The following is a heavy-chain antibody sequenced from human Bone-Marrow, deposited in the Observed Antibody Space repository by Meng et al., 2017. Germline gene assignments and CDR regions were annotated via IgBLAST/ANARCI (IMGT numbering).Heavy chain of an antibody. CDR1: GYTFTGYY. J-gene: IGHJ4*02. CDR2: INPNSGGT. V-gene: IGHV1-2*06. CDR3: ARVPGYSSGWYYFDY. D-gene: IGHD6-19*01. Sequence: QVQLVPPGAEVKKPGASVKVSCKASGYTFTGYYMHWVRQAPGQGLEWMGRINPNSGGTNYAQKFQGRVTMTRDTSISTAYMELSRLRSDDTAVYYCARVPGYSSGWYYFDYWGQGTLVTVSS.